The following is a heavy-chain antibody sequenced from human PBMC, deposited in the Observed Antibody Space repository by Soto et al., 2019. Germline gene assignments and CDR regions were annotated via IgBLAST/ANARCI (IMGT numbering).Heavy chain of an antibody. CDR1: GGSISDYY. Sequence: QVQLQESGPGLVKPSETLSLTCTVSGGSISDYYWSWFRQAPGKGLDWIGYVYYIGSTNYNPSLQSRVTMSVDTSKNQFSLKLSSVTAADTAVYYCARQAIDWGQGTLVTVSS. CDR3: ARQAID. J-gene: IGHJ4*02. CDR2: VYYIGST. V-gene: IGHV4-59*08.